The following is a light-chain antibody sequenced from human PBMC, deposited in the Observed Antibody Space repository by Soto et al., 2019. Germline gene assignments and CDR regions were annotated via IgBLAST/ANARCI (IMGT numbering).Light chain of an antibody. J-gene: IGKJ5*01. V-gene: IGKV4-1*01. Sequence: DIVMTQSPDSLAVSLGERATINCKSSQSVLYSSNNKNYLAWYQQKPGQPPKLLIYWASTRESGVPDRFSGSGSGTDFPLTISSLPPEAVAVYYCQQYYSSPITFGQGTRLEIK. CDR1: QSVLYSSNNKNY. CDR3: QQYYSSPIT. CDR2: WAS.